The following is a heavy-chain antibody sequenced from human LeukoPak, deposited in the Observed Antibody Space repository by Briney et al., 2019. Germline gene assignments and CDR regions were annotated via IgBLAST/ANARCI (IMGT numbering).Heavy chain of an antibody. D-gene: IGHD4-17*01. J-gene: IGHJ5*02. CDR1: GGTFNNSA. CDR2: IMPLFGTA. V-gene: IGHV1-69*05. Sequence: SVKVSCKTSGGTFNNSAISWVRQAPGQGLEWLGGIMPLFGTAGYAQKFQGRVTITKDESTRTVYLELTSLTSDDTAVYYCAXXXXXDYGXGWFDPWGQGTLVSVSS. CDR3: AXXXXXDYGXGWFDP.